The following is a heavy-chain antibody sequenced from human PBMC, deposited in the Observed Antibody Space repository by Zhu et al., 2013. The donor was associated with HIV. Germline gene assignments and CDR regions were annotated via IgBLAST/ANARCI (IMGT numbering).Heavy chain of an antibody. J-gene: IGHJ6*02. Sequence: QVQLVQSGAEVKKPGSSVKVSCKASGGTLKTYGINWLRQAPGQGLEWMGGIIPILHTINYAQNFQGRVTVSADESARIVYMELRGLTSADTAVYYCARGTGITAPGQHHYYAMDVWGQGTAVTVSS. CDR2: IIPILHTI. CDR3: ARGTGITAPGQHHYYAMDV. V-gene: IGHV1-69*01. D-gene: IGHD5-18*01. CDR1: GGTLKTYG.